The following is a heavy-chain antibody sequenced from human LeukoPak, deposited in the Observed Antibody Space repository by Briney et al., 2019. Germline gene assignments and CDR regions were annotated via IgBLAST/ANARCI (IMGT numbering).Heavy chain of an antibody. J-gene: IGHJ4*02. Sequence: SETLSLTCTVSGGSISSYYWSWIRQPPGKGLEWIGYIFHSGSTYYNPSLKSRVTISIDRSKNQFSLRLNSVTAADTGVYYCATYQVSFGSYFDCWGQGTLVSVSS. V-gene: IGHV4-59*12. CDR2: IFHSGST. D-gene: IGHD3-3*01. CDR1: GGSISSYY. CDR3: ATYQVSFGSYFDC.